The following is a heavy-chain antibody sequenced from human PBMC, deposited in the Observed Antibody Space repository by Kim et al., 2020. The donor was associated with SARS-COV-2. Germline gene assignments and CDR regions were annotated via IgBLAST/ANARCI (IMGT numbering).Heavy chain of an antibody. CDR2: AHRSGST. CDR1: KGSVSSYL. Sequence: SETLSLTCMVSKGSVSSYLWRWIRQPPGKGLEWIGYAHRSGSTNYNPSLKRRVTMSPDTSKNQISLNLTSVTAADTAMYYCARGGAVTGGFAMDVWGQGTTVTVSS. D-gene: IGHD3-16*01. J-gene: IGHJ6*02. V-gene: IGHV4-4*09. CDR3: ARGGAVTGGFAMDV.